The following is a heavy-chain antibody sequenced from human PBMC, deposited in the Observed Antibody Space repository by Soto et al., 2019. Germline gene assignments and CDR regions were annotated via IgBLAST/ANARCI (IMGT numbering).Heavy chain of an antibody. Sequence: QVQLQESGPGLVRASETLSLTCTVSSCSISTYYWSWIRQPAGKGLEWLGRISTSGSTLYNPALKSRVTMSVDTSKNQCSLKLTSVTAADTAVYYCAGGAAADYFDYWGQGTLVTVSS. V-gene: IGHV4-4*07. CDR3: AGGAAADYFDY. J-gene: IGHJ4*02. CDR2: ISTSGST. CDR1: SCSISTYY. D-gene: IGHD6-13*01.